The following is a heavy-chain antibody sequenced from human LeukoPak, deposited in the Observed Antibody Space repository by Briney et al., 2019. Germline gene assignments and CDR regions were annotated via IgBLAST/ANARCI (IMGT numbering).Heavy chain of an antibody. V-gene: IGHV4-31*03. CDR3: ASIDFWSGYYSSYGYYYMDV. J-gene: IGHJ6*03. CDR2: IYYSGST. CDR1: GGSISSGGYY. Sequence: SETLSLTCTVSGGSISSGGYYWSWIRQHPGKGLEWIGYIYYSGSTYYNPSLKSRVTISVDTSKNQFSLKLSSVTAADTAVYYCASIDFWSGYYSSYGYYYMDVWGKGTTVTVSS. D-gene: IGHD3-3*01.